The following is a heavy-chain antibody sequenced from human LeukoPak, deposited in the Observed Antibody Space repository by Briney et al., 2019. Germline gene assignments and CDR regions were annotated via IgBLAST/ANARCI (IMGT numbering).Heavy chain of an antibody. CDR1: GYTFTNYY. D-gene: IGHD4/OR15-4a*01. V-gene: IGHV1-2*02. CDR3: ARGRTMDGSTPPFEI. J-gene: IGHJ3*02. CDR2: IDPNTGDT. Sequence: GASVKVSCKASGYTFTNYYMHWVRQAPGQGLEWMGWIDPNTGDTNYSQNIQGRATMTRDTSINIAYMEFTSLGSDDTAVYYCARGRTMDGSTPPFEIWGQGTMVTVSS.